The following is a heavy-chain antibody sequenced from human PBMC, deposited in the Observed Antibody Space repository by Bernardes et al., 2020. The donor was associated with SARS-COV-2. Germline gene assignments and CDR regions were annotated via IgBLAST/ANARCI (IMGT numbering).Heavy chain of an antibody. CDR3: AKDYSVIGQAVYYYGLDV. V-gene: IGHV3-23*01. CDR1: GFTFSSYA. CDR2: ISGSGDAT. J-gene: IGHJ6*02. Sequence: GGSLRLSCAASGFTFSSYAMSWVRQAPGKGLEWVSTISGSGDATYYAESVKGRFTISRDNSKNTLYLQMNSLRAEDTAVYYCAKDYSVIGQAVYYYGLDVWGQGTTVTVSS. D-gene: IGHD4-4*01.